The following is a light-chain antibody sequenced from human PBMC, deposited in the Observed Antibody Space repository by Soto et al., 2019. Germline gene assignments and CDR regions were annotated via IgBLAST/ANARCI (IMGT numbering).Light chain of an antibody. CDR3: QVWDSSSDHPV. Sequence: SCELTQPPSVSVAPGKTARITCGGTNIGSKSVHWYQQKPGQAPVLVIYYDSDRPSGIPERFSGSNSGNTATLTIGRVEAGDEADYYCQVWDSSSDHPVFGGGTKLTVL. CDR1: NIGSKS. CDR2: YDS. V-gene: IGLV3-21*04. J-gene: IGLJ2*01.